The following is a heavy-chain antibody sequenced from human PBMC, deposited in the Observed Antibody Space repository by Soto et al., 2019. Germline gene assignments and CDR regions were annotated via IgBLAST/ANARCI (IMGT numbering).Heavy chain of an antibody. D-gene: IGHD3-10*01. CDR2: ISAYNGNT. J-gene: IGHJ4*02. V-gene: IGHV1-18*01. CDR3: ARDESYYGSGNRFDY. CDR1: GYTFTSYG. Sequence: QVQLVQSGAEVKKPGASVKVSCKASGYTFTSYGISWVRQAPGPGLEWMGWISAYNGNTNYAQKLQGRVTMTTDTSASTAYMELRSLRSDDTAVYYCARDESYYGSGNRFDYWGQGTLVTVSS.